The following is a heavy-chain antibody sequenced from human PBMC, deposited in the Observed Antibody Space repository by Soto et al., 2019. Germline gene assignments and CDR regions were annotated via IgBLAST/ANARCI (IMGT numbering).Heavy chain of an antibody. V-gene: IGHV3-30*03. D-gene: IGHD2-2*01. CDR2: ISYDGSKK. CDR3: AIEGCTSTSCVAFLDV. CDR1: GFTFSSSG. J-gene: IGHJ6*02. Sequence: GGSLRLSCAASGFTFSSSGMHWVRRAPGKGLEWVAVISYDGSKKYYADSVKGRFTISRDNSKDTVYLQTNSLRAEDTAVYYCAIEGCTSTSCVAFLDVWGRGTTVTVSS.